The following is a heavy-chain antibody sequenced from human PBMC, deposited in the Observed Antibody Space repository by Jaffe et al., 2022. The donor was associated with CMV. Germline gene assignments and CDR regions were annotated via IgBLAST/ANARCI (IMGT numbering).Heavy chain of an antibody. CDR2: ISSSSSYI. D-gene: IGHD6-19*01. Sequence: EVQLVESGGGLVKPGGSLRLSCAASGFTFSSYSMNWVRQAPGKGLEWVSSISSSSSYIYYADSVKGRFTISRDNAKNSLYLQMNSLRAEDTAVYYCARDSPWLGLDYYYGMDVWGQGTTVTVSS. J-gene: IGHJ6*02. CDR1: GFTFSSYS. V-gene: IGHV3-21*01. CDR3: ARDSPWLGLDYYYGMDV.